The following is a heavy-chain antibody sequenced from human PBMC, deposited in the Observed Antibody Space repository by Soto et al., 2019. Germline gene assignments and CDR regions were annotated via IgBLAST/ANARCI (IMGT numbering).Heavy chain of an antibody. V-gene: IGHV1-69*01. CDR3: AIPLPKQQLVRGAFDH. CDR2: SIPVFGTA. Sequence: QVQLVQSGAEVKKPGSSVKLSCKTSGGTFRNYAINWVRQAPGQGLEWMGGSIPVFGTANYAQTFQGRFTITADESTSTAFMELSSLSSEETAVYYCAIPLPKQQLVRGAFDHWGQGTLVTVAS. J-gene: IGHJ4*02. D-gene: IGHD6-13*01. CDR1: GGTFRNYA.